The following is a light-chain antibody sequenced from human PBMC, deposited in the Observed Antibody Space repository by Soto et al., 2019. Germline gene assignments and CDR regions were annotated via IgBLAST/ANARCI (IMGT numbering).Light chain of an antibody. Sequence: QSVLTRPASVSGSPGQSITISCTGTSSDVGSYNLVSWYQQHPGKAPKLMIYEGSKRPSGVSNRFSGSKSGNTASLTISGLQAEDKADYYCCSYAGSSTYVFGTGTKVTVL. CDR3: CSYAGSSTYV. CDR2: EGS. J-gene: IGLJ1*01. V-gene: IGLV2-23*01. CDR1: SSDVGSYNL.